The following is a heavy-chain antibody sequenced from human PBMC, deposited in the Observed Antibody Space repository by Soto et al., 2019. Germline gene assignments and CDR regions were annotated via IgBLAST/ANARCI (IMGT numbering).Heavy chain of an antibody. J-gene: IGHJ4*02. CDR3: ARVFEGYDFWSGYYYFDY. D-gene: IGHD3-3*01. Sequence: ASVKVSCKASGYTFTSYDINWVRQATGQGLEWMGWMNPNSGNTGYAQKFQGRVTMTRNTSISTAYMELSSLRSEDTAVYYCARVFEGYDFWSGYYYFDYWGQGTLVTVSS. CDR1: GYTFTSYD. V-gene: IGHV1-8*01. CDR2: MNPNSGNT.